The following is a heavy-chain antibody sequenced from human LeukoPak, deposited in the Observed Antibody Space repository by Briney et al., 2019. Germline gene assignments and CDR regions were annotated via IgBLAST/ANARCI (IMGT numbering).Heavy chain of an antibody. V-gene: IGHV3-23*01. D-gene: IGHD2-21*01. J-gene: IGHJ6*03. Sequence: PGGSLRLSCAASGFTFSSYAMSWVRQAPGKGLEWVSAISGSGGSTYYAASVKGRFTISRDNSKNTLYLQMNSLRAEDTAVYYCASRGRYCGGDCYYYYYYYMDVWGKGTTVTVSS. CDR1: GFTFSSYA. CDR3: ASRGRYCGGDCYYYYYYYMDV. CDR2: ISGSGGST.